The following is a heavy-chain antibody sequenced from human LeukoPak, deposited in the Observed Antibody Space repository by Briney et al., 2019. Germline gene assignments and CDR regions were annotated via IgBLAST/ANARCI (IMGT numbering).Heavy chain of an antibody. CDR1: GGSISSGGYS. CDR3: ARHGDWFDP. D-gene: IGHD3-16*01. Sequence: SQTLSLTCAVSGGSISSGGYSWSWIRQPPGKGLEWIGYIYHSGSTYYSPSLKSRVTISVDRSKNQFSLKLSSVTAADTAVYYCARHGDWFDPWGQGTLVTVSS. V-gene: IGHV4-30-2*01. J-gene: IGHJ5*02. CDR2: IYHSGST.